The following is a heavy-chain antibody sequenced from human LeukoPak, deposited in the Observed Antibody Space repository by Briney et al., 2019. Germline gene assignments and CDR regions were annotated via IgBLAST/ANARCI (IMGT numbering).Heavy chain of an antibody. Sequence: ASVKVSCKASGGTFSSYAISWVRQAPGQGLEWMGGIIPIFGTANYAQKFQGRVTITADESTSTAYMELSSLRSEDTAVYYCAREGTYYDFWSGYRDYYYYGMDVWGQGTTVTVSS. CDR1: GGTFSSYA. CDR2: IIPIFGTA. V-gene: IGHV1-69*13. D-gene: IGHD3-3*01. CDR3: AREGTYYDFWSGYRDYYYYGMDV. J-gene: IGHJ6*02.